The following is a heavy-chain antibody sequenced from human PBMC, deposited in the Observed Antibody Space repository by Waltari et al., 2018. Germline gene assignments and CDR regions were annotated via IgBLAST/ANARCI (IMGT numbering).Heavy chain of an antibody. J-gene: IGHJ5*02. V-gene: IGHV4-59*01. Sequence: QVQLQESGPSLLKPSEPLSLISPVSGGSISGFYWRWVRQPPGKGRDWIGYIYYTGSTNFNPSLKSRVTMSVDTYKNQFSLKLSSVTAADTAFYYCARGGGGDWEWFDPWGQGTLVTVSS. CDR2: IYYTGST. CDR3: ARGGGGDWEWFDP. CDR1: GGSISGFY. D-gene: IGHD2-21*02.